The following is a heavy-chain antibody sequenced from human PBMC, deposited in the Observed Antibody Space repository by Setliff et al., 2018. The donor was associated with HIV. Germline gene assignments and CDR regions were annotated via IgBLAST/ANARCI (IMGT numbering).Heavy chain of an antibody. CDR3: AKELAASGLGYFDS. D-gene: IGHD3-22*01. J-gene: IGHJ4*02. CDR1: GFPFSSYW. V-gene: IGHV3-48*04. Sequence: PGGSLRLSCTASGFPFSSYWMSWVRQAPGKGLGWLSYIGSSGTPIYYADSVKGRFTISRDNAKNSLNLQMNSLRAEDTAVYYCAKELAASGLGYFDSWGRGILVTVSS. CDR2: IGSSGTPI.